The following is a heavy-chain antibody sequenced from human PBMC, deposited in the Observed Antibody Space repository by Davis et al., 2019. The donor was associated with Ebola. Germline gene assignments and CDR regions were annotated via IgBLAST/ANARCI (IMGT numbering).Heavy chain of an antibody. CDR1: GGSFSGYY. V-gene: IGHV4-59*01. D-gene: IGHD3-16*01. J-gene: IGHJ6*02. CDR3: ARSRRLSLVFYYYGMDV. CDR2: MYNSGST. Sequence: MPSETLSLTCAVYGGSFSGYYWSWIRQPPGKGLEWIGYMYNSGSTNYNPSLKSRVSISVDTSKNQFSLKLSSVTAADTAVYYCARSRRLSLVFYYYGMDVWGQGTTVTVSS.